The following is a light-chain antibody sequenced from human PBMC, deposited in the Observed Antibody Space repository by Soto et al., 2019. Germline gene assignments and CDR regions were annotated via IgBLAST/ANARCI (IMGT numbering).Light chain of an antibody. V-gene: IGLV2-14*03. CDR3: SSYTGSSTRVV. Sequence: QSALTQPASVSGSPGQSITISCTGTSSDVGGYNYVSWYQQHPGKAPKLMIYDVSNRPSGVSDRFSGSKSGNTAFLIISGLQAEDEADYYCSSYTGSSTRVVFGGGTKLTVL. J-gene: IGLJ2*01. CDR2: DVS. CDR1: SSDVGGYNY.